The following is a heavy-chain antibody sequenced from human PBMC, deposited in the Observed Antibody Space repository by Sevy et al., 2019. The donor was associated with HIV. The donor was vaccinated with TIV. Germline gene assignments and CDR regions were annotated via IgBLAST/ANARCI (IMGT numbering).Heavy chain of an antibody. Sequence: GGSLRLSCAVSGFMFDAYAMHWVRQSPGKGLEWVSSISWNGENMGYADFVKGRFTISRDNAKKSLYLQMNGLRVEDTALFYCVKGMDSAGKYVKLDSWGQGTLVTVSS. CDR2: ISWNGENM. V-gene: IGHV3-9*01. J-gene: IGHJ4*02. CDR1: GFMFDAYA. CDR3: VKGMDSAGKYVKLDS. D-gene: IGHD2-15*01.